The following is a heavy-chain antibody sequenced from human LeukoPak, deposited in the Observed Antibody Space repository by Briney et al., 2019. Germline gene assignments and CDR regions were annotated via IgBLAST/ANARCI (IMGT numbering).Heavy chain of an antibody. J-gene: IGHJ4*02. V-gene: IGHV4-34*01. D-gene: IGHD3-3*01. CDR3: ARWSSFLGYYH. Sequence: EWIGEINHSGSTNYNPSLKSRVTISVDTSKNQFSLKLSSMTAADTAVYYCARWSSFLGYYHWGQGTLVTVSS. CDR2: INHSGST.